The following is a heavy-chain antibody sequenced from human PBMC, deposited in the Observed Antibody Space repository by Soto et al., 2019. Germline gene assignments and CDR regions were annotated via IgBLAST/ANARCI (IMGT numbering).Heavy chain of an antibody. CDR2: ISAYNGNT. D-gene: IGHD2-2*01. Sequence: VKVYCKASGYTFSIDRISWLRQAPGQGLEWMGWISAYNGNTNYAQKLQGRVTMTTDTSTSTAYMELRSLRSDDTAVYYCARGHISRSFDYWGQGTLVTVSS. CDR1: GYTFSIDR. CDR3: ARGHISRSFDY. V-gene: IGHV1-18*01. J-gene: IGHJ4*02.